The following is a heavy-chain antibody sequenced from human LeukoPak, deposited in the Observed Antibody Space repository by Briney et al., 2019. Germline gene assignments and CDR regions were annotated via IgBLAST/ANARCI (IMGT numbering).Heavy chain of an antibody. J-gene: IGHJ4*02. CDR2: INHSGST. CDR1: GGSFSGYY. V-gene: IGHV4-34*09. Sequence: SENLSLTCAVYGGSFSGYYWSWIRQPPGKGLEWIGEINHSGSTNYNPSLESRVTISVDTSKNQFSLTLSSVTAADTAVYYCARVKSYWRYFDYWGRGTLVTVSS. CDR3: ARVKSYWRYFDY. D-gene: IGHD2/OR15-2a*01.